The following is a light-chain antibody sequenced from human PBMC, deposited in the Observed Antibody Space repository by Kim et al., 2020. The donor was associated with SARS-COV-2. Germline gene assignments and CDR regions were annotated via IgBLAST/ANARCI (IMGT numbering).Light chain of an antibody. CDR2: YDS. CDR3: QVWDSSSDHRV. Sequence: PGKTARITCGGNNIGSKSVHWYQQKPGQAPVLVIYYDSDRPSGIPERFSGSNSGNTATLTISRVEAGDEADYYCQVWDSSSDHRVFGGGTQLTVL. J-gene: IGLJ3*02. CDR1: NIGSKS. V-gene: IGLV3-21*04.